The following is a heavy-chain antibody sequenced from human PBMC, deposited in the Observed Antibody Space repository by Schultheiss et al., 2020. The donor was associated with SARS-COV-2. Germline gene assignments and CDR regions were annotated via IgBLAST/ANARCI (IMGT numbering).Heavy chain of an antibody. CDR2: IYWDDDK. Sequence: QTLSLTCTVSGGSISAYFWSWIRQPPGKALEWLALIYWDDDKQYSPSLKSRLTITKDSSNTQVVLTMTNMDLVDTATYYCAHHGLDVWGQGTTVTVSS. J-gene: IGHJ6*02. V-gene: IGHV2-5*08. CDR3: AHHGLDV. CDR1: GGSISAY.